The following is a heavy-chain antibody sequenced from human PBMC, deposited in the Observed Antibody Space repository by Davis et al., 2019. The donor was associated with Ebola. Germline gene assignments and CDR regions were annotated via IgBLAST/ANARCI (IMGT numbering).Heavy chain of an antibody. CDR1: GGSISSSSYY. J-gene: IGHJ4*02. V-gene: IGHV4-39*02. CDR3: ARDFGVVVTANDY. Sequence: PSETLSLTCTVSGGSISSSSYYWGWIRQPPGKGLEWIGSIYYSGSTYYNPSLKSRVTISVDTSKNQFSLKLSSVTAADTAVYYCARDFGVVVTANDYWGQGTLVTVSS. D-gene: IGHD2-21*02. CDR2: IYYSGST.